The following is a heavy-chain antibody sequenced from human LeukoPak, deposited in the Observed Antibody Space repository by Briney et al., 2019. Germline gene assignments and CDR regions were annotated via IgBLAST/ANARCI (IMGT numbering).Heavy chain of an antibody. CDR1: GFTFSSYG. Sequence: GGSLRLSCAASGFTFSSYGMPWVRQAPGKGLEWVAVISYDGSNKYYADSVKGRFTISRDNSKNTLYLQMNSLRAEDTAVYYCAKDMAWELLDADGMDVWGQGTTVTVSS. D-gene: IGHD1-26*01. V-gene: IGHV3-30*18. J-gene: IGHJ6*02. CDR3: AKDMAWELLDADGMDV. CDR2: ISYDGSNK.